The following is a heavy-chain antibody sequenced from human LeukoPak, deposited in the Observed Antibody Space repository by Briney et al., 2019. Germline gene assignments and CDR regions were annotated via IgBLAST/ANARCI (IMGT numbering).Heavy chain of an antibody. CDR2: IYYSGST. V-gene: IGHV4-39*01. CDR3: ARRHDGEFDY. Sequence: SETLSLTCTVSGGSITTRGYFWGWIRQPPGKGLEWIASIYYSGSTYYNPSLKSRITISVDTPKNQYSLKLNSVTAADTAVYYCARRHDGEFDYWGQGTLVTVSS. CDR1: GGSITTRGYF. D-gene: IGHD3-10*01. J-gene: IGHJ4*02.